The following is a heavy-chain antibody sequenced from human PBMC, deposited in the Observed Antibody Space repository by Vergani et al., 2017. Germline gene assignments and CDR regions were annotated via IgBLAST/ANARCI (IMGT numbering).Heavy chain of an antibody. CDR3: ASAGPSGGWFDP. CDR2: IIPILGIA. Sequence: QVQLVQSWAEVKKPGSSVKVSCKASGGTFSSYTISWVRQAPGQGLEWMGRIIPILGIANYAQKFQGRVTITADKSTSTAYMELSSLRSEDTAVYYCASAGPSGGWFDPWGQGTLVTVSS. D-gene: IGHD1-26*01. V-gene: IGHV1-69*02. J-gene: IGHJ5*02. CDR1: GGTFSSYT.